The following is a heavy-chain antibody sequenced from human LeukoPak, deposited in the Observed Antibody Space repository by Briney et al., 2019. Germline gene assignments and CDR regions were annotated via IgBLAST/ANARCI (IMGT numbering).Heavy chain of an antibody. Sequence: GGSLRLSCAASGFTFSSYAMSWVRQAPGKGLEWVSGIRDSGTDTFYADSVKGRFTISRDNSQNTLYLQMNSLRAEDTALYYCSKEFTAAGIPALDYLGQGTLVTVSS. V-gene: IGHV3-23*01. CDR2: IRDSGTDT. CDR3: SKEFTAAGIPALDY. J-gene: IGHJ4*02. D-gene: IGHD6-25*01. CDR1: GFTFSSYA.